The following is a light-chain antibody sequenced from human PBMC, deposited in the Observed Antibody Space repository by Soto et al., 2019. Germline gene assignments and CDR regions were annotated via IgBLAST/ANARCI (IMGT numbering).Light chain of an antibody. Sequence: EIVLTQSPDTLSLSPGERATLSCRASESVTSSHLAWYQQKRGQAPRLLIYGASSRATDIPDRFSGSGSGTNFTLTIRKIEPEDFAVYLCQHYGSSSNTFGQGTRLEIK. V-gene: IGKV3-20*01. J-gene: IGKJ5*01. CDR3: QHYGSSSNT. CDR1: ESVTSSH. CDR2: GAS.